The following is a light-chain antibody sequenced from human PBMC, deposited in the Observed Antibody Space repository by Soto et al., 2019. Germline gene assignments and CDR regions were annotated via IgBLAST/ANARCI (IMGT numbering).Light chain of an antibody. CDR3: QQFHSYSPT. CDR1: QSVSSW. Sequence: QMTQSPSTLSASVGDRVPFTCRGSQSVSSWLAWYQQKPGKAPKLLIYDASTLESGVPSRFSGSGSGTEFTLTITSLQPDDFATYYCQQFHSYSPTFGQGTKVELK. J-gene: IGKJ1*01. CDR2: DAS. V-gene: IGKV1-5*01.